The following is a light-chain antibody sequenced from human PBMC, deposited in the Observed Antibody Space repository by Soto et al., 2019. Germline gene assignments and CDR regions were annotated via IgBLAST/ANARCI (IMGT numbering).Light chain of an antibody. CDR2: AAS. CDR3: QQSYSTPMYT. CDR1: QIIGTY. V-gene: IGKV1-39*01. Sequence: DIQMTQSPSSLSASVGDRVTITCRASQIIGTYLNWYQQKPGKAPELLIYAASSLQSGVPSRFSGSGCGTDFTLTITILQPEDFATYYCQQSYSTPMYTFGQGTKLEIK. J-gene: IGKJ2*01.